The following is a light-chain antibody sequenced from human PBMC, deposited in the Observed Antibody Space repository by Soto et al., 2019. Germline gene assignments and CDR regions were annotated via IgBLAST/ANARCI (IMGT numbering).Light chain of an antibody. CDR2: EVT. V-gene: IGLV2-14*01. CDR3: SSYRSVGTSG. J-gene: IGLJ1*01. Sequence: QSALTQPASVSGSPGQSITIYCTGTNSDIGGYNYVSWYQQYPGKAPKVIIYEVTNRPTGVSNRFSGSKSGKAASLTISGLQSEDEADYYCSSYRSVGTSGFGTGTKV. CDR1: NSDIGGYNY.